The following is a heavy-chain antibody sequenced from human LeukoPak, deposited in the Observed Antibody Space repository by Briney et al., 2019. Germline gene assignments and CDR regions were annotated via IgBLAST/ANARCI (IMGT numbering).Heavy chain of an antibody. CDR1: GGSFSGYY. D-gene: IGHD3-10*01. Sequence: PSETLSLTCAVYGGSFSGYYWSGIRQPPAKGLEGMGEINQIGSTKYNPSLKSRVTISVDTSKNQFTLKFSSATAEATAADCLARGRYYGSVRNWFVPWGQGTLVTVPS. J-gene: IGHJ5*02. V-gene: IGHV4-34*01. CDR3: ARGRYYGSVRNWFVP. CDR2: INQIGST.